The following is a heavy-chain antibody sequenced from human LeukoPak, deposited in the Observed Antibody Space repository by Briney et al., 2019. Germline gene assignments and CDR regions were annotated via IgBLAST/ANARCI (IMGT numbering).Heavy chain of an antibody. Sequence: SETLSLTRTVSGGSISSYYWSWIRQPPGKGLEWIGYIYYSGSTNYNPSLKSRVTISVDTSKNQFSLKLSSVTAADTAVYYCARNNLVEGGYYGSGSYPVWFDPWGQGTLVTVSS. CDR2: IYYSGST. J-gene: IGHJ5*02. D-gene: IGHD3-10*01. V-gene: IGHV4-59*01. CDR1: GGSISSYY. CDR3: ARNNLVEGGYYGSGSYPVWFDP.